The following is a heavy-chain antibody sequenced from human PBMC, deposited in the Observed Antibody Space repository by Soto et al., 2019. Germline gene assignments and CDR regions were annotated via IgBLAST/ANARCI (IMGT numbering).Heavy chain of an antibody. J-gene: IGHJ4*02. CDR2: IYYNDDR. CDR1: EFSVPTAGVA. V-gene: IGHV2-5*01. CDR3: AHSDGGYEIIYFDF. Sequence: SGPTLVNPTQTLTLTCTFYEFSVPTAGVAVVLIRQTPGGALQRLTLIYYNDDRRFSPSLRTRLTITGDTSKNQVVLSLTNVDPGDTAAYFCAHSDGGYEIIYFDFWGQGIPVTVSS. D-gene: IGHD5-12*01.